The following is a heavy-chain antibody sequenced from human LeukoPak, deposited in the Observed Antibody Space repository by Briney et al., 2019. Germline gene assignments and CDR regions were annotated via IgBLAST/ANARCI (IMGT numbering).Heavy chain of an antibody. D-gene: IGHD3-10*01. Sequence: GGSLRLSCAASGFTFSSYAMHWVRQAPGKGLEWVAVISYDGSNKYYADSVKGRFTISRDNSKNTLYLQMNSLRAEDTAVYYCARGFGELLVWYDYWGQGTLVTVSS. CDR3: ARGFGELLVWYDY. J-gene: IGHJ4*02. CDR2: ISYDGSNK. CDR1: GFTFSSYA. V-gene: IGHV3-30*04.